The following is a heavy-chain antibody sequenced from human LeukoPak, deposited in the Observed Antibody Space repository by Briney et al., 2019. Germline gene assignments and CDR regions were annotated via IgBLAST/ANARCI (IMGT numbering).Heavy chain of an antibody. D-gene: IGHD1-26*01. J-gene: IGHJ4*02. CDR1: GFTFSSYA. CDR2: ISGSGGST. Sequence: GGSLRLSCAASGFTFSSYATSWVRQAPGKGLEWVSAISGSGGSTYYADSVKGRFTISRDNSKNTLYLQMNSLRAEDTAVYYCAKAAGRESYETNFDYWGQGTLVTVSS. V-gene: IGHV3-23*01. CDR3: AKAAGRESYETNFDY.